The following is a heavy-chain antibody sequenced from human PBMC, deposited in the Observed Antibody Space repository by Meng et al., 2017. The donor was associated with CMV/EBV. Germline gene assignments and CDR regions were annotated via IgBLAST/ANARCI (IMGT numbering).Heavy chain of an antibody. D-gene: IGHD3-9*01. Sequence: GGSLRLSCAASGFTFRTYGMHWVRQAPGKGLEWVAFIRYDANTKWYADSVKGRFTISRDNSRNKLYLQMSSLRTDDTAVYYCAKESSTTTSEAGGTYDIFDSWGQGALVTVSS. V-gene: IGHV3-30*02. CDR1: GFTFRTYG. CDR3: AKESSTTTSEAGGTYDIFDS. CDR2: IRYDANTK. J-gene: IGHJ5*01.